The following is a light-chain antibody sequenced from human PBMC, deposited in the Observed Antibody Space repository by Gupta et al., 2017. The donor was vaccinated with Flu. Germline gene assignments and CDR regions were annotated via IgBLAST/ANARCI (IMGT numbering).Light chain of an antibody. Sequence: DIQMTQSPSSLSASVGDRVTITCRASQSISSYLNWYQQKPGKAPTLLIYAASSLQSGVPSRFSGSGSGTEFTRTISSLQPEDVATYYCQQSYSTPPYTFGQGTKLEIK. J-gene: IGKJ2*01. V-gene: IGKV1-39*01. CDR3: QQSYSTPPYT. CDR1: QSISSY. CDR2: AAS.